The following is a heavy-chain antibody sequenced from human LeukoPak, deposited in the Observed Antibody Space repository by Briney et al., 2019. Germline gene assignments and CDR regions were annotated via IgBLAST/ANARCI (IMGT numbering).Heavy chain of an antibody. CDR1: KFSFSAYA. CDR3: ARVKIYFDWPFFDY. V-gene: IGHV3-23*01. J-gene: IGHJ4*02. D-gene: IGHD3-9*01. Sequence: GGSLRLSCAASKFSFSAYAMSWVRQAPGKGLKWVSSINPTGDTTYYADSVKGRFTISKDNSQSTLYLQMNTLRAEDTAIYYCARVKIYFDWPFFDYWGQGTLVTVSS. CDR2: INPTGDTT.